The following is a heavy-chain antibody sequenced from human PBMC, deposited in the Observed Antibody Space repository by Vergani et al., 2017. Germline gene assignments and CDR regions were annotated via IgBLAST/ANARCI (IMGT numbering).Heavy chain of an antibody. J-gene: IGHJ4*02. Sequence: EVQLLESGGGLVQPGGSLRLSCAASGFTFSSYAMSWVRQAPGKGLEWVSAISGSGGSTYYEDSVKGRFTISRDNSKNTLYLQMNSLRAEDTAVYYCANQRGVLLWFGESTYFDYWGQGTLVTVSS. CDR3: ANQRGVLLWFGESTYFDY. V-gene: IGHV3-23*01. D-gene: IGHD3-10*01. CDR1: GFTFSSYA. CDR2: ISGSGGST.